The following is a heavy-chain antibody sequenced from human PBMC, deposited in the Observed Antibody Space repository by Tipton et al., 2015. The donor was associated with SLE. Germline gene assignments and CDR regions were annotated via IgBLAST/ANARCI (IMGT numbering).Heavy chain of an antibody. CDR2: ISAYNGNT. J-gene: IGHJ5*02. Sequence: QLVQSGAEVKKPGASVKVSCKASGYTFTSYGISWVRQVPGQGLEWMGWISAYNGNTNYAQKLQGRVTMTTDTSTSTAYMELRSLRSDDTAVYYCARSKGVDPNSSGWDGWFDPWGQGTLVTVSS. V-gene: IGHV1-18*01. CDR1: GYTFTSYG. CDR3: ARSKGVDPNSSGWDGWFDP. D-gene: IGHD6-19*01.